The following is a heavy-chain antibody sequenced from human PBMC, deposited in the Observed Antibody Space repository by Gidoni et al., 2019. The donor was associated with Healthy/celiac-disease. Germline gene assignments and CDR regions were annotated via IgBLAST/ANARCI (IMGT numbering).Heavy chain of an antibody. D-gene: IGHD2-8*01. V-gene: IGHV5-10-1*03. J-gene: IGHJ3*02. CDR1: GDSFTSYW. CDR3: ARQMCIGYCTNGVMVDAFDI. Sequence: EVQLVQSGTEVKKPGESLRISCKGSGDSFTSYWLNWVRQMPGKGLEWMGRIDPSDSYTNYLPSFQGHVIISVDKSISTAYLQWSSLKASDTAMYYCARQMCIGYCTNGVMVDAFDIWGQGTMVTVSS. CDR2: IDPSDSYT.